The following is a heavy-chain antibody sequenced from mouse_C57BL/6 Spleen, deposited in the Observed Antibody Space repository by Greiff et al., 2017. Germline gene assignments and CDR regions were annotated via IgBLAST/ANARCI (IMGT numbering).Heavy chain of an antibody. CDR2: IRHKANGYTT. CDR1: GFTFTDYY. D-gene: IGHD2-10*01. V-gene: IGHV7-3*01. J-gene: IGHJ4*01. CDR3: ARSAYPGRREDY. Sequence: EVQLLESGGGLVQPGGSLSLSCAASGFTFTDYYMSWVRQPPGKALEWLGFIRHKANGYTTKYNASVKGRFTISRDNSQSILYLQMNALRSEDGATYYCARSAYPGRREDYWGQGTSVTVSS.